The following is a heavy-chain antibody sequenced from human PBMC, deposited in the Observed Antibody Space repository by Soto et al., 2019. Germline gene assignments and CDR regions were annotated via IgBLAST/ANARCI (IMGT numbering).Heavy chain of an antibody. V-gene: IGHV3-9*01. CDR2: ISWNSGSI. CDR1: GFTFDDYA. CDR3: AKSSVGYTPGSAFDI. Sequence: EVPLVESGGGLVQPGRSLRLSCAASGFTFDDYAMHWVRQAPGKGLEWVSGISWNSGSIGYADSVKGRFTISRDNAKNSLYLQMNSLRAEDTALYYCAKSSVGYTPGSAFDIWGQGTMVTVSS. D-gene: IGHD5-12*01. J-gene: IGHJ3*02.